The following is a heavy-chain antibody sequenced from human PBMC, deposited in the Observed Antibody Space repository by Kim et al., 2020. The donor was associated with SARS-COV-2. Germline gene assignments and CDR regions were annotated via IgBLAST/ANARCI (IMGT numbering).Heavy chain of an antibody. CDR1: GYTFTGYY. J-gene: IGHJ4*02. CDR3: ARELITMVRGVRDSRGY. CDR2: INPNSGGT. V-gene: IGHV1-2*02. D-gene: IGHD3-10*01. Sequence: ASVKVSCKASGYTFTGYYMHWVRQAPGQGLEWMGWINPNSGGTNYAQKFQGMVTMTRDTSISTAYMELSRLRSDDTAVYYCARELITMVRGVRDSRGYWGQGTLVTVSS.